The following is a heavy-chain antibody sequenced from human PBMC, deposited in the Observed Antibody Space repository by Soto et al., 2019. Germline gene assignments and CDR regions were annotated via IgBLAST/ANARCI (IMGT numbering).Heavy chain of an antibody. Sequence: QLQLQESGPGLVKPSETLSLTCSVSGDSISTSNYYWGWLRQPPGKGLEWIGHLFYSGGTYYNPSLKSRVSISVDTSKNVFSLKLTSITAADTAIYFCARRGGGDYLFDSWGQGILVTVSS. CDR3: ARRGGGDYLFDS. CDR2: LFYSGGT. J-gene: IGHJ4*02. CDR1: GDSISTSNYY. D-gene: IGHD4-17*01. V-gene: IGHV4-39*07.